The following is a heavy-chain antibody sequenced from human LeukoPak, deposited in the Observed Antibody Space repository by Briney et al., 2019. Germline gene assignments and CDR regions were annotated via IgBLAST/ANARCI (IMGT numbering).Heavy chain of an antibody. CDR2: IYTSGST. V-gene: IGHV4-4*07. CDR1: GGSISSYY. Sequence: SETLSLTCTVSGGSISSYYWSWIRQPAGKGLEWIGRIYTSGSTNYNPSLKSRVTMSVDTSKNQFSLKLSSVTAADTAVYYCARDRYYDILTGFNWFDPWGQGTLVTVSS. CDR3: ARDRYYDILTGFNWFDP. D-gene: IGHD3-9*01. J-gene: IGHJ5*02.